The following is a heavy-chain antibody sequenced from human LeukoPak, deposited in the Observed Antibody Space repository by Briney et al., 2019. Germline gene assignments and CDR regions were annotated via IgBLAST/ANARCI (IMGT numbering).Heavy chain of an antibody. V-gene: IGHV1-8*01. CDR1: GFSFTSYD. Sequence: ASVKVSCKTSGFSFTSYDINWVRQASGQGLEWVGGMNPRTGNADYAKKFQGRVTMTSNNSITTAYMELSSLKSDDTAVYYCARWWDLRNFDFWGQGTLVTVSS. J-gene: IGHJ4*02. CDR2: MNPRTGNA. CDR3: ARWWDLRNFDF. D-gene: IGHD1-26*01.